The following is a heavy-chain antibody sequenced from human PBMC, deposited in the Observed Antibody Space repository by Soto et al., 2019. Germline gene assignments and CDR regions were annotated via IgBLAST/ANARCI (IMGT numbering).Heavy chain of an antibody. V-gene: IGHV3-30-3*01. J-gene: IGHJ6*02. Sequence: LRLSCAASGFTFSNFAMYWVRQAPGKGLEWVTVISYDGSHKYYADSVKGRFTISRDNSKNTLYLQMNNLRAEDSAVYFCARDYSYQRAMDVWGQGTTVTVSS. CDR3: ARDYSYQRAMDV. CDR2: ISYDGSHK. D-gene: IGHD2-15*01. CDR1: GFTFSNFA.